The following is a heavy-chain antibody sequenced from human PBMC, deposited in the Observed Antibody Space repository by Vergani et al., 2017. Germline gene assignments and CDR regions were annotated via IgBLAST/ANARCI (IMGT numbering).Heavy chain of an antibody. CDR1: GGSIDGGGHY. J-gene: IGHJ5*02. CDR2: IYGTGSA. Sequence: QVQLQESGPGLVKPSETLSLTCTVSGGSIDGGGHYWSWIRQFPGNGLEWIGYIYGTGSAYYNPSLRSRVSISVDTSENQVSLTLNSVTSADTAVYYCARGFFGGGFDPWGQGTLVTVSS. CDR3: ARGFFGGGFDP. V-gene: IGHV4-31*03. D-gene: IGHD3-16*01.